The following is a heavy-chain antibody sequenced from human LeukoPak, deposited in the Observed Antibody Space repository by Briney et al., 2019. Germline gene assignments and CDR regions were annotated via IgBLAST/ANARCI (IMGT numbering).Heavy chain of an antibody. CDR2: ISGSGGST. CDR3: AKDPAVDTFDY. CDR1: GFTFSSYG. Sequence: GGTLRLSCAASGFTFSSYGMSWVRQAPGKGLEWVSAISGSGGSTYYADSVKGRFTISRDNSKNTLYLQMNSLRAEDTAVYYCAKDPAVDTFDYWGQGTLVTVSS. J-gene: IGHJ4*02. V-gene: IGHV3-23*01. D-gene: IGHD5-18*01.